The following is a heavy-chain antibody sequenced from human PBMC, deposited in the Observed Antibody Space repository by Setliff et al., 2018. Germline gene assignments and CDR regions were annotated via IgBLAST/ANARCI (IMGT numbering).Heavy chain of an antibody. CDR2: VYWDDDK. Sequence: TLSLTCTVSGDSINDYYWSWIRQPPGKGLEWLALVYWDDDKRYDPSLKSRLTITKDTSKNQVVLTMTNMDPVDTATYFCAHTSGGGNSACFDYWGQGVLVTVSS. D-gene: IGHD4-4*01. CDR3: AHTSGGGNSACFDY. V-gene: IGHV2-5*05. CDR1: GDSINDYYW. J-gene: IGHJ4*02.